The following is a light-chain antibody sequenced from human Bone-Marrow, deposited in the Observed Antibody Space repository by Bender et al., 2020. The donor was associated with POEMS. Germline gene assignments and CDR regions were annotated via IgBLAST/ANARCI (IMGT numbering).Light chain of an antibody. Sequence: SYELTQPPSLSVSPGQTASITCSGNDLGDKYVCWYQQRPGQSPVMILFQDNRRPSGIPERFSGSSSGNTATLSISGTQALDEADYFCQSWDSSTLVFGGGTKLTVL. CDR2: QDN. V-gene: IGLV3-1*01. CDR1: DLGDKY. CDR3: QSWDSSTLV. J-gene: IGLJ2*01.